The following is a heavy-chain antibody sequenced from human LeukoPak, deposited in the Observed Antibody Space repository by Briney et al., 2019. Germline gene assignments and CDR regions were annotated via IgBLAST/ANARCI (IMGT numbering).Heavy chain of an antibody. J-gene: IGHJ5*02. CDR2: IYYSATT. CDR3: ARGIAAAGTDNWFDP. CDR1: GGSISSGDYY. D-gene: IGHD6-13*01. Sequence: SETLSLTCTVSGGSISSGDYYWSWIRQPPGKSLESIGYIYYSATTYYPPSLKSRFTISVQTSKNQFSLQLSPAPAADTAVYYCARGIAAAGTDNWFDPWGQGTLVTVSS. V-gene: IGHV4-30-4*08.